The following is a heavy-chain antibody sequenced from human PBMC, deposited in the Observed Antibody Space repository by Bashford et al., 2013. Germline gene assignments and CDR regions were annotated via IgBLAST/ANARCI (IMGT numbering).Heavy chain of an antibody. Sequence: SETLSLTCTVSGGSINSYYWSWIRQPPGKGLEWIGYIYYSGSTNYNPSLKSRVTISVDTSKNQFSLKLSSVTAADTAVYYCARDDYYDNTGYFQHWGQGTLVTVSS. D-gene: IGHD3-22*01. J-gene: IGHJ1*01. CDR3: ARDDYYDNTGYFQH. CDR1: GGSINSYY. CDR2: IYYSGST. V-gene: IGHV4-59*01.